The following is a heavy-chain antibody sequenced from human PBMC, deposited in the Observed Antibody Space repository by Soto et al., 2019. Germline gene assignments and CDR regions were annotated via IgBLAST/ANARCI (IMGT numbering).Heavy chain of an antibody. CDR1: GFTFSSYG. D-gene: IGHD3-3*01. CDR3: AKLAGLEWNYYYYYGMDV. V-gene: IGHV3-30*18. J-gene: IGHJ6*02. CDR2: ISYDGSNK. Sequence: GGSLRLSCAASGFTFSSYGMHWVRQAPGKGLEWVAVISYDGSNKYYADSVKGRFTISRDNSKNTLYLQMNSLRAEDTAVYYCAKLAGLEWNYYYYYGMDVWGQGTTVTVSS.